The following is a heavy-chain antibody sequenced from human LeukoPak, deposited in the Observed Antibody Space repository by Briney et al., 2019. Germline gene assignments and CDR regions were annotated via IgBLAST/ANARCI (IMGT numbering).Heavy chain of an antibody. CDR1: GFTFDDYA. D-gene: IGHD3-10*01. Sequence: PGGSLRLSCAASGFTFDDYAMHWVRQAPGKGMEWVSGISWNSGSIGYADSVKGRFTISRDNAKNSLYLQMNSLRAEGTALYYCAKAYGSGSYFRGFDIWGQGTMVTVSS. CDR2: ISWNSGSI. J-gene: IGHJ3*02. CDR3: AKAYGSGSYFRGFDI. V-gene: IGHV3-9*01.